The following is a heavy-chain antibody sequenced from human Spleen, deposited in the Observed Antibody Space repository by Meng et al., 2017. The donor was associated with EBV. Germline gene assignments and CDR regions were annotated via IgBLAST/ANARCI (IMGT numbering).Heavy chain of an antibody. D-gene: IGHD3-22*01. V-gene: IGHV4-34*01. Sequence: AQLQRWGVVLLQPSETLSLTCGVDGGSFTGHYWSWIRQPPGKGLEWIGEVDQSGVSNYNPSLKSRVTMSLDTSKNQFSLKLSSVTAADTAVYYCASRGDGIFSNYDWFDLWGQGTLVTVSS. CDR1: GGSFTGHY. CDR3: ASRGDGIFSNYDWFDL. CDR2: VDQSGVS. J-gene: IGHJ5*02.